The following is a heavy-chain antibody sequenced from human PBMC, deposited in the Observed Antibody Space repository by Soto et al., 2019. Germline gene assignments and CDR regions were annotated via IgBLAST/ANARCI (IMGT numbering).Heavy chain of an antibody. CDR3: ASDRVDCSGGNCWRSVEDT. J-gene: IGHJ5*02. V-gene: IGHV1-46*01. CDR2: IDPSGGGT. Sequence: ASVKVSCKASGYTFTIYYMHWVRQAPGQGLEWMGIIDPSGGGTSYAQKFQGRLTMTRDTSTSTVYMELSSLRSEDTAVYYCASDRVDCSGGNCWRSVEDTWGQGTLVTVSS. CDR1: GYTFTIYY. D-gene: IGHD2-15*01.